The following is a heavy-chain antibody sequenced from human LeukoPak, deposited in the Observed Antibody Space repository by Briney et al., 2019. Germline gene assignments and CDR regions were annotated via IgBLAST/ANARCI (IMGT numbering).Heavy chain of an antibody. J-gene: IGHJ4*02. CDR2: IRYSGST. CDR3: ARAGPRRGGYNVDY. D-gene: IGHD5-24*01. V-gene: IGHV4-59*01. CDR1: GGSISSYY. Sequence: RPSETLSLTCTVSGGSISSYYWSWIRQPPGKGLEWIGYIRYSGSTNYNPSLKSRVTISVDTSENQFSLKLSSVTAADTAVYYCARAGPRRGGYNVDYWGQGSLVTVSP.